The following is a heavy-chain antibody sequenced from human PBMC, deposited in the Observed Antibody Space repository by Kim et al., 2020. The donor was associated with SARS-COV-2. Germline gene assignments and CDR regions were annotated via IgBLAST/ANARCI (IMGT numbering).Heavy chain of an antibody. V-gene: IGHV3-30*18. CDR1: GFDFSIYG. J-gene: IGHJ4*02. CDR2: ISYNGKRI. D-gene: IGHD3-3*01. Sequence: GGSLRLSCVASGFDFSIYGMYWVRQAPGKGLEWVAYISYNGKRIHYADSVRDRFTISRDNSRNTVYLQMNSLRTEDTAVYYCAKVAGSIYYFDSGGQGALVTVSS. CDR3: AKVAGSIYYFDS.